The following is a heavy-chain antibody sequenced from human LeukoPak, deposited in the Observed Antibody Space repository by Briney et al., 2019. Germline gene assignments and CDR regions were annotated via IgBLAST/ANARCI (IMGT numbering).Heavy chain of an antibody. CDR3: QSRFLEWLLDY. CDR1: GGSISSNNYY. V-gene: IGHV4-39*01. J-gene: IGHJ4*02. CDR2: IYYGGYA. D-gene: IGHD3-3*01. Sequence: SETLSLTCTVSGGSISSNNYYWGWIRQPPGKGLEWIGSIYYGGYAYYNPSLKSRVTISVDTSKNQFSLKLSSVTAADTAIYYCQSRFLEWLLDYWGQGTLVTVSS.